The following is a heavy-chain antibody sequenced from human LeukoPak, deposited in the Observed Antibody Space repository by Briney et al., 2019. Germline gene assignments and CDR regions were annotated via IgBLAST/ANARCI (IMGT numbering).Heavy chain of an antibody. CDR1: GGSISSYH. V-gene: IGHV4-59*06. CDR3: ARDRDSSGYNY. J-gene: IGHJ4*02. CDR2: IYYSGST. D-gene: IGHD3-22*01. Sequence: SETLSLTCTVSGGSISSYHWSWIRQPPGKGLEWIGYIYYSGSTYYNPSLKSRVTISVDTSKNQFSLKLSSVTAADTAVYYCARDRDSSGYNYWGQGTLVTVSS.